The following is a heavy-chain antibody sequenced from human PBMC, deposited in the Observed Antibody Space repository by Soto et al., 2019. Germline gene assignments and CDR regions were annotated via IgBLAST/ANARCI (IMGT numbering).Heavy chain of an antibody. J-gene: IGHJ4*02. CDR2: INAYNGNT. CDR1: GYSFTRYG. V-gene: IGHV1-18*01. Sequence: GASVKVSCKASGYSFTRYGIGWARQAPGQGLEWMGWINAYNGNTNYAQNFQGRLTLTTDTSTTTAYMELRSLRSEDTAVYYCAMEYCSATSCYKDYWGQGTLVTVSS. D-gene: IGHD2-2*02. CDR3: AMEYCSATSCYKDY.